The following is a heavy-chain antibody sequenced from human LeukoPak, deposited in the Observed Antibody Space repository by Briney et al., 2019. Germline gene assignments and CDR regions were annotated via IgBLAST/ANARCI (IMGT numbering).Heavy chain of an antibody. CDR1: GYTFTSYG. CDR3: ARGTGGYDILTGYPHYFDF. CDR2: ISAYNGNT. J-gene: IGHJ4*02. D-gene: IGHD3-9*01. V-gene: IGHV1-18*01. Sequence: GASVNVSCKASGYTFTSYGISWVRQAPGQGLEWMGWISAYNGNTNYAQKLQGRVTMTTDTSTSTAYMELSRLRSDDTAMYYCARGTGGYDILTGYPHYFDFWGQGTLVTVSS.